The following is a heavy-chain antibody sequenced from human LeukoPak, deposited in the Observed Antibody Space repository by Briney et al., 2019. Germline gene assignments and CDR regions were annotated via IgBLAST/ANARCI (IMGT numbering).Heavy chain of an antibody. CDR3: ARRYTYYYDSSGSIDY. CDR1: GFTFSSYS. CDR2: ISSSSSYI. J-gene: IGHJ4*02. D-gene: IGHD3-22*01. Sequence: GSLRLSCAASGFTFSSYSMNWVRQAPGKGLEWVSSISSSSSYIYYADSVKGRFTISRDNAKNSLYLQMNSLRAEDTAVYYCARRYTYYYDSSGSIDYWGQGTLVTVSS. V-gene: IGHV3-21*01.